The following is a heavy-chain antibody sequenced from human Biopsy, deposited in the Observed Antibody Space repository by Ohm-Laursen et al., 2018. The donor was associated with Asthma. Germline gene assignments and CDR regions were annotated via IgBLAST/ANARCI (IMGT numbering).Heavy chain of an antibody. Sequence: SVKVSCNTSGFPFTDYYIHWVRQAPGQGLEWMGWISLNTGDANLAQKFRGWVTMTRDTSISTAYLVLSGLKSHDTAVYYCARAPYSDAIDSWGQGTLVAVSS. D-gene: IGHD1-26*01. CDR2: ISLNTGDA. V-gene: IGHV1-2*04. CDR3: ARAPYSDAIDS. J-gene: IGHJ4*02. CDR1: GFPFTDYY.